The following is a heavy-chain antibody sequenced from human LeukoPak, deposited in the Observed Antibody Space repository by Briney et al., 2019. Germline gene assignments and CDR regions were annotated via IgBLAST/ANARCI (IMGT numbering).Heavy chain of an antibody. Sequence: ASVKVSCKASGYTFTSYDINWVRQATGQGLEWMGWMNPNSGNTGYAQKFQGRVTITRNTSISTAYMELSSLRSEDTAVYYCARGLRLGELSWFDPWGQGTLVTVSS. D-gene: IGHD3-16*02. J-gene: IGHJ5*02. CDR1: GYTFTSYD. CDR3: ARGLRLGELSWFDP. V-gene: IGHV1-8*03. CDR2: MNPNSGNT.